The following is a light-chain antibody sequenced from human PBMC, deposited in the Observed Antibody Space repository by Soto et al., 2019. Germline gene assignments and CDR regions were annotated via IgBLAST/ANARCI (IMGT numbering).Light chain of an antibody. Sequence: EIVLTQSPGTLSLYPGERATLSCGASQSVSSSYLAWYQQKPGQAPRLLIYGASSRATGIPDRFSGSGSGTDFTLTISRLEPEDFAVYYCQQYGSSPPITFGQGTRLEIK. CDR3: QQYGSSPPIT. V-gene: IGKV3-20*01. J-gene: IGKJ5*01. CDR1: QSVSSSY. CDR2: GAS.